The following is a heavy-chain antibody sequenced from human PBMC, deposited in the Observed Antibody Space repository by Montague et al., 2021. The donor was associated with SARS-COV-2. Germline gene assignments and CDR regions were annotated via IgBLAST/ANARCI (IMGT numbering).Heavy chain of an antibody. CDR3: ARHLAISGPAAVFDY. J-gene: IGHJ4*02. CDR2: IHYSGIT. Sequence: SETLSLTCTVSGDFISSGYFYWGWIRQPPGKGLEWLGTIHYSGITYYXXXLKSRVTISVDTSRNQFSLKLSSVTAADTAVYYCARHLAISGPAAVFDYWGRGTLVTVSS. CDR1: GDFISSGYFY. V-gene: IGHV4-39*01. D-gene: IGHD2-2*01.